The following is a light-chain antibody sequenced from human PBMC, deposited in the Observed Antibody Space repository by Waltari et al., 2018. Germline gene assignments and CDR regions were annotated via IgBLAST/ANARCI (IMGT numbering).Light chain of an antibody. Sequence: EIVLTQSPAILSFSPGERATLSCRASQSVGTYLAWYQQRPGQSPRLLIYDASYSATGIPARFSGSGYETDLTLTISSLQPEDFAVYYCQQRRNWPLTFGGGTRVQI. V-gene: IGKV3-11*01. CDR3: QQRRNWPLT. CDR1: QSVGTY. CDR2: DAS. J-gene: IGKJ4*01.